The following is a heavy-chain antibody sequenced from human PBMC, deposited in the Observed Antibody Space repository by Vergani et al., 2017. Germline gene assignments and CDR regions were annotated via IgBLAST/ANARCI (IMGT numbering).Heavy chain of an antibody. CDR2: INSDGSST. Sequence: EVQLVESGGGLVQPGGSLRLSCAASGFTFSSYWMHWVRHAPGKGLVWVSRINSDGSSTSYADSVKGRFTISRDNAKNTLYLQMNSLRAEDTAVYYWARGRYGSGSYYNRYYYYGMDVWGQGTTVTVSS. CDR3: ARGRYGSGSYYNRYYYYGMDV. D-gene: IGHD3-10*01. CDR1: GFTFSSYW. J-gene: IGHJ6*02. V-gene: IGHV3-74*01.